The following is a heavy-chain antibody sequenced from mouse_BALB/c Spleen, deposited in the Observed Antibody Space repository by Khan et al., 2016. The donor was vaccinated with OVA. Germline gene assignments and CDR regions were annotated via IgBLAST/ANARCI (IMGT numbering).Heavy chain of an antibody. J-gene: IGHJ2*01. CDR1: GYSITSGYG. D-gene: IGHD1-2*01. Sequence: EVQLQESGPGLVKPSQSLSLTCTVTGYSITSGYGWNWIRQFPGNKLEWMGYISYNGSTNYNPSLKSRISITRDTSNNPFFLQLNSVTTEDTATEYCARTARIKYWGQGTTLTVSA. CDR2: ISYNGST. V-gene: IGHV3-2*02. CDR3: ARTARIKY.